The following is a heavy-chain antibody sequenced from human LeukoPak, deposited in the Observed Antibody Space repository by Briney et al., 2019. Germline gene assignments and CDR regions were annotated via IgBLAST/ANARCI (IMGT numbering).Heavy chain of an antibody. J-gene: IGHJ3*02. V-gene: IGHV1-18*01. D-gene: IGHD2/OR15-2a*01. CDR1: GYTLTELS. CDR3: ARDFPVSNNFDI. Sequence: GASVKVSCKVSGYTLTELSMHWVRQAPGQGLEWMGWISAYNGDTNYAQKLQGRVTMTTDTSTSTAYMELRSLRSDDTAVYYCARDFPVSNNFDIWGQGTMVTVSS. CDR2: ISAYNGDT.